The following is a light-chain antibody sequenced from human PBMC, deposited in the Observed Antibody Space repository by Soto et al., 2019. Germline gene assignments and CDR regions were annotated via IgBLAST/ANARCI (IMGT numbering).Light chain of an antibody. V-gene: IGLV2-11*01. J-gene: IGLJ3*02. Sequence: QSVLTQPRSVSGSPGQSVTFSCSGTSGDIGAYNYVSWYQFHPGKAPKMIIYDVNKRPSGVPDRFSGSKSGNTASLTISWLQAEDEADHYCCSYAHTSRVFGGGTKLTVL. CDR3: CSYAHTSRV. CDR1: SGDIGAYNY. CDR2: DVN.